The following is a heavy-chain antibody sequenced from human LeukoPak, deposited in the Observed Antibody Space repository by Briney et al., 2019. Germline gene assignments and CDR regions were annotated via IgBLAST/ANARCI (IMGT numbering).Heavy chain of an antibody. CDR3: AKRIIEARENGDSNWLDP. CDR1: GDSITNSY. V-gene: IGHV4-59*08. CDR2: ISYGGST. J-gene: IGHJ5*01. D-gene: IGHD4-17*01. Sequence: KPSETLSLTCTVSGDSITNSYWNWLRQPPGRGLEWIGRISYGGSTNYNPSLKSRVIISRDTSKNQFSLELTSVTAADTAIYYCAKRIIEARENGDSNWLDPWGQGTLVTVSS.